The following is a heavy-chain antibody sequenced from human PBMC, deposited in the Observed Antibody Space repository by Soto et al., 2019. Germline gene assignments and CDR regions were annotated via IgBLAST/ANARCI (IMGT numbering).Heavy chain of an antibody. CDR3: ARALRITIYN. V-gene: IGHV4-61*01. D-gene: IGHD3-3*01. CDR1: GGSVSSGSYY. CDR2: IYYSGST. J-gene: IGHJ4*02. Sequence: SETLSLTCTVSGGSVSSGSYYWSWIRQPPGKGLEWIGYIYYSGSTNYNPSLKSRVTISVDTSKNQFSLKLSSVTAADTAVYYCARALRITIYNWGQGTLVTVSS.